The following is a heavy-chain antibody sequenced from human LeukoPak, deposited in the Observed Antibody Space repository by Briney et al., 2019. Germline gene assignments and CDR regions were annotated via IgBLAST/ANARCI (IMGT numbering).Heavy chain of an antibody. J-gene: IGHJ4*02. D-gene: IGHD3-9*01. Sequence: GGSLRLSCAASGFTFSNYAMSWVRQAPGKGLEWVSAIAGSGGNTYYADSAKGRFTISRDNSKNTVFLQMNSLRAEDTAVYYCAKWGDYDVLTGYYVSDYWGQGTLVTVSS. CDR3: AKWGDYDVLTGYYVSDY. CDR2: IAGSGGNT. CDR1: GFTFSNYA. V-gene: IGHV3-23*01.